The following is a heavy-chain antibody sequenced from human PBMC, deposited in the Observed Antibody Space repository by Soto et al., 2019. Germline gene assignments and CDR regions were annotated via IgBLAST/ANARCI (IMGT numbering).Heavy chain of an antibody. CDR2: INWNGGST. CDR1: GFTFDDYG. Sequence: PGGSLRLSCAASGFTFDDYGMSWVRQAPGKGLEWVSGINWNGGSTGYADSVKGRFTISRDNAKNSLYLQMNSLRAEDTALYYCARDDSSGYSTYYFDYWGQGTLVTVSS. CDR3: ARDDSSGYSTYYFDY. J-gene: IGHJ4*02. V-gene: IGHV3-20*04. D-gene: IGHD3-22*01.